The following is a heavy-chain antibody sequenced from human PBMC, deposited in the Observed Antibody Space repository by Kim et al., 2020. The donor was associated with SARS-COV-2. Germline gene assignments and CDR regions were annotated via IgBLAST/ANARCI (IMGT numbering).Heavy chain of an antibody. D-gene: IGHD3-22*01. CDR2: IWYDGSNK. J-gene: IGHJ4*02. Sequence: EGSLRLSCAASGFTFSSYGMHWVRQAPGKGLEWVAVIWYDGSNKYYADSVKGRFTISRDNSKNTLYLQMNSLRAEDTAVYYCARDGSDYYDSSGYYDYWGQGNLVTVST. CDR3: ARDGSDYYDSSGYYDY. CDR1: GFTFSSYG. V-gene: IGHV3-33*01.